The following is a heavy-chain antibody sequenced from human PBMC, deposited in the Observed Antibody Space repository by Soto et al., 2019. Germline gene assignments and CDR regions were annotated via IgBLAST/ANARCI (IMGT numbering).Heavy chain of an antibody. D-gene: IGHD3-10*01. CDR2: ISGSGGST. Sequence: GSLRLSCAASGFTFSSYAMSWVRQAPGKGLEWVSAISGSGGSTYYADSVKGRFTISRDNSKNTLYLQMNSLRAEDTAVYYCAKDPLYGSGSYYNPYYFDYWGQGTLVTVSS. CDR1: GFTFSSYA. CDR3: AKDPLYGSGSYYNPYYFDY. J-gene: IGHJ4*02. V-gene: IGHV3-23*01.